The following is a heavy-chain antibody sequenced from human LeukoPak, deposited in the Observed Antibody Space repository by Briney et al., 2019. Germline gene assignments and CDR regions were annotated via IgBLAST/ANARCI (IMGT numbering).Heavy chain of an antibody. J-gene: IGHJ5*02. V-gene: IGHV1-8*01. CDR1: GYTFTSYD. Sequence: GASVKVSCKASGYTFTSYDINWVRQATGQGLEWMGWMNPNSGNTGYAQKFQGRVTMTRNTSISTAYMELSSLRAEDTAVYYCARGPPSDYVWGSYENWFDPWGQGTLVTVSS. D-gene: IGHD3-16*01. CDR2: MNPNSGNT. CDR3: ARGPPSDYVWGSYENWFDP.